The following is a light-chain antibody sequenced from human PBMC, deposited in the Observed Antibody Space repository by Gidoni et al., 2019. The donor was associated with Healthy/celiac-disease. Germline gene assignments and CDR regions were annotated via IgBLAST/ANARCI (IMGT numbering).Light chain of an antibody. CDR2: DAS. Sequence: EIVLTPSPATMSLSPGERATLSCRASQSVSSYLAWYQQKPGQAPRLLIYDASNRATGIPARFSGSGSGTDFSLTISSLEPEDFAVYYCQQRSYWPPYTFGQGTKLEIK. J-gene: IGKJ2*01. V-gene: IGKV3-11*01. CDR3: QQRSYWPPYT. CDR1: QSVSSY.